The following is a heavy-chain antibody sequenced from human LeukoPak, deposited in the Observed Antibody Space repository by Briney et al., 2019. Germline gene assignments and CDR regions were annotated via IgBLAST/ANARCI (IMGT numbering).Heavy chain of an antibody. Sequence: PGGSLRLSCAASGFTFSNAWMSWVRQAPGKGLEWVGRIKSKTDGGTTDYAAPVKGRFTISRDDSKNTLYLQMNSLKTEDTAVYYCTTDMGYGPPYYYYGMDVWGQGTTVTVSS. CDR3: TTDMGYGPPYYYYGMDV. D-gene: IGHD5-18*01. V-gene: IGHV3-15*01. CDR1: GFTFSNAW. CDR2: IKSKTDGGTT. J-gene: IGHJ6*02.